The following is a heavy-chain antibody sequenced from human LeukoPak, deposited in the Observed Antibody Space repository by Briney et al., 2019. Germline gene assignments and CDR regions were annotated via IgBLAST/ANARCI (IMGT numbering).Heavy chain of an antibody. V-gene: IGHV1-2*02. CDR1: GYTLTGYY. J-gene: IGHJ4*02. Sequence: ASVQVSFKASGYTLTGYYMHWLRQAPGQGLEWMGWINPNSGDTNYAQKFQGRVTMTRDTSISTAYMELSRLTSDDTAVYYCAKNPYEYYFDFWGQGTMVTVSS. D-gene: IGHD5-12*01. CDR3: AKNPYEYYFDF. CDR2: INPNSGDT.